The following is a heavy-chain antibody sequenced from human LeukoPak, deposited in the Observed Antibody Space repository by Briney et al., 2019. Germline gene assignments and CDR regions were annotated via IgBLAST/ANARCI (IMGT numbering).Heavy chain of an antibody. CDR3: ARSGYCSSTSCQIAGWFDP. D-gene: IGHD2-2*01. V-gene: IGHV4-59*01. CDR1: GGSISSYY. CDR2: IYYSGST. Sequence: PSETLSLTCTVSGGSISSYYWSWIRQPPGKGLEWIGYIYYSGSTNYNPSLKSRVTISVDTSKNQFSPKLSSVTAADTAVYYCARSGYCSSTSCQIAGWFDPWGQGTLVTVSS. J-gene: IGHJ5*02.